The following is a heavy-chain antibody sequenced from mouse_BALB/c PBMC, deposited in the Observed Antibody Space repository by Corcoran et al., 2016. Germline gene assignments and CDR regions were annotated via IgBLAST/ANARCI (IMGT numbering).Heavy chain of an antibody. CDR1: GYSFPGYT. Sequence: LVQPVATMNLSCKASGYSFPGYTMNWVKQSHGKNLDWIGLRNTYNGGPSYNQKFKGKATLTVDKSSSTAYMELLSLTSEDSAVYYCARTWFYYWGQGITLAGSS. CDR2: RNTYNGGP. J-gene: IGHJ2*01. CDR3: ARTWFYY. V-gene: IGHV1-26*01.